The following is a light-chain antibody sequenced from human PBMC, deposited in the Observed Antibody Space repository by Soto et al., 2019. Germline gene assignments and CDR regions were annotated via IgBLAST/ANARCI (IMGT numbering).Light chain of an antibody. Sequence: DIQMTQSPSTLSASVGDRVTITCRASQTISNWLAWYQQKPGKAPKLLIYQASSLTSGVPSRFSGSGSATEFTLTISSLQPDDFATYYCQQYSHYRSFDQGTTVEIK. J-gene: IGKJ1*01. CDR2: QAS. V-gene: IGKV1-5*03. CDR3: QQYSHYRS. CDR1: QTISNW.